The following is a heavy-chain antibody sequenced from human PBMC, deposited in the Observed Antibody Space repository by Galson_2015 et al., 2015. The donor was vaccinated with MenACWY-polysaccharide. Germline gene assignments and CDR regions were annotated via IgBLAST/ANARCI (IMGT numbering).Heavy chain of an antibody. CDR1: GSRFSHSG. J-gene: IGHJ3*02. V-gene: IGHV3-30*02. CDR3: AREGSRIVFHAFDT. Sequence: SLRLSCAASGSRFSHSGMHWVRQAPGKGLEWVALIQYDGSTIEYADSVKGRFTISRGNSKNTLFLEMNSLGAEDTAVYYCAREGSRIVFHAFDTWGQGTMVTVSS. D-gene: IGHD6-13*01. CDR2: IQYDGSTI.